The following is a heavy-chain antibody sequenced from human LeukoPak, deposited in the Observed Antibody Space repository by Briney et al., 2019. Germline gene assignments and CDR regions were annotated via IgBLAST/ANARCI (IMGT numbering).Heavy chain of an antibody. CDR3: ARVFARSGEISGSYYYY. D-gene: IGHD1-26*01. CDR2: ITPIFGTA. Sequence: AASVKVSCKASGGTFNTYAINWVRQAPGQGLEWMGGITPIFGTAYYAQKFQGRVTITTDESTSTAYMELSSLRSEDTAVYYCARVFARSGEISGSYYYYWGQGTLVTVSS. J-gene: IGHJ4*02. V-gene: IGHV1-69*05. CDR1: GGTFNTYA.